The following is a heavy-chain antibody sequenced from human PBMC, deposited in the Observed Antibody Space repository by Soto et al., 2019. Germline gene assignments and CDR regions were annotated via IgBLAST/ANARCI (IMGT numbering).Heavy chain of an antibody. Sequence: ASVKVSCKASGGTFSSYAISWVRQAPGQGLEWMGGIIPIFGTANYAQKFQGRVTITADESTSTAYMELSSLRSEDTAVYYCARPLLVIKKRTYYYYGMDVWGQGTTVTVSS. CDR2: IIPIFGTA. CDR3: ARPLLVIKKRTYYYYGMDV. CDR1: GGTFSSYA. J-gene: IGHJ6*02. V-gene: IGHV1-69*13. D-gene: IGHD3-9*01.